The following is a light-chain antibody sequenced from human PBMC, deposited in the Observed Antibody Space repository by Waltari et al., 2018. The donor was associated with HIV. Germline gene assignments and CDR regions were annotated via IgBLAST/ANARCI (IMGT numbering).Light chain of an antibody. Sequence: DVQMTQSPSTLSASVGDRVSITCRASQIIDYWLAWYPQKPGQPPKLLIYKTSYLESGVPTRFSGSGSGADVTLTIDGLQPEDFATYYCQQYNSHSYTFGQGTKLDIK. CDR3: QQYNSHSYT. J-gene: IGKJ2*01. CDR1: QIIDYW. V-gene: IGKV1-5*03. CDR2: KTS.